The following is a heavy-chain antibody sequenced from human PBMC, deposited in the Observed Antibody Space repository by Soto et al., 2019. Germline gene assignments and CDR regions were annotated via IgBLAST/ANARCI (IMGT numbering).Heavy chain of an antibody. CDR3: ARPDCSSTSCYRSYYYMDV. J-gene: IGHJ6*03. V-gene: IGHV3-7*01. Sequence: GGSLRLSCAASGFTFSSYWMSWVRQAPGKGLEWVANIKQDGSEIYYVDSVKGRFTISRDNAKNSLYLQMNSLRAEDTAVYYNARPDCSSTSCYRSYYYMDVWGKGTTVTVSS. D-gene: IGHD2-2*01. CDR1: GFTFSSYW. CDR2: IKQDGSEI.